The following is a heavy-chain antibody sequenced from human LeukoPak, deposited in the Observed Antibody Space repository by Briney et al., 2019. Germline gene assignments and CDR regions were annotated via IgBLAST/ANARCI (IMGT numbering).Heavy chain of an antibody. D-gene: IGHD1-26*01. J-gene: IGHJ4*02. Sequence: GGSLRLSCVASGFTFSSYGMHWVRQAPGKGLEWVADISYDGSNKYYADSVKGRFTISRDNSKNTLYLQMNSLRAEDTAVYYCAKAEIAGATDYWGKGTLVTVS. V-gene: IGHV3-30*18. CDR3: AKAEIAGATDY. CDR1: GFTFSSYG. CDR2: ISYDGSNK.